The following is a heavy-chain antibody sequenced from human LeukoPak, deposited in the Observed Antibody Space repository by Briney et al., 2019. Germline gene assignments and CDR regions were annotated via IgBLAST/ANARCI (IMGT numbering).Heavy chain of an antibody. V-gene: IGHV3-30*18. Sequence: GGSLRLSCAASGFTFSSYGMHWVRQAPGKGLEWVAVISHDGSNKYYADSVKGRFTISRDNSKNTLYLQMNSLRAEDTAVYYCAKDPIAAAGRGPFDPWGQGTLVTVSS. CDR2: ISHDGSNK. D-gene: IGHD6-13*01. J-gene: IGHJ5*02. CDR1: GFTFSSYG. CDR3: AKDPIAAAGRGPFDP.